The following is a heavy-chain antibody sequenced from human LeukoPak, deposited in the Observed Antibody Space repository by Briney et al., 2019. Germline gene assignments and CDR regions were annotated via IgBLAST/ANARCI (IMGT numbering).Heavy chain of an antibody. CDR3: AREGREGYNYPALDF. D-gene: IGHD5-24*01. CDR1: GFSFGSYW. V-gene: IGHV3-7*05. CDR2: MKHDGIEK. J-gene: IGHJ4*02. Sequence: GGSLRLSCVASGFSFGSYWMAWVRQAPGKGLEWVANMKHDGIEKYHVDSVKGRFTISRDNTKNSLYLHMSSLRVEDTAVYYCAREGREGYNYPALDFWGQGILVTVSS.